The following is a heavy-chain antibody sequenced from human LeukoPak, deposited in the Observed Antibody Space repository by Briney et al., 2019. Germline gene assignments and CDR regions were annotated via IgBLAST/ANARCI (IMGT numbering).Heavy chain of an antibody. Sequence: GGSLRLSCAASGFTFSSYSINWVRQAPGKGLEWVSSISGRSSYIYYADSVKGRFTISRDNAKNSLYLQMNSLRAEDTAVYYCARSGGNSWRDFDYWGQGTLVTVSS. CDR1: GFTFSSYS. CDR2: ISGRSSYI. V-gene: IGHV3-21*01. J-gene: IGHJ4*02. D-gene: IGHD4-23*01. CDR3: ARSGGNSWRDFDY.